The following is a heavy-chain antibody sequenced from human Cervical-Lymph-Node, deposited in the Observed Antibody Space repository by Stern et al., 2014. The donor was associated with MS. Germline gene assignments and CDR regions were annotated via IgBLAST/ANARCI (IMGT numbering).Heavy chain of an antibody. CDR2: ISAYNGNT. D-gene: IGHD3-3*01. CDR1: GYTFTSYG. J-gene: IGHJ4*02. Sequence: VQLVESGAEVKKPGASVKVSCKASGYTFTSYGISWVRQAPGQGLEWMGLISAYNGNTNYAQNLQGRVTMTTDTSTSTAYMELRSLRSDDTAVYYCASHELRFLEWLSPFDYWGQGTLVTVSS. CDR3: ASHELRFLEWLSPFDY. V-gene: IGHV1-18*01.